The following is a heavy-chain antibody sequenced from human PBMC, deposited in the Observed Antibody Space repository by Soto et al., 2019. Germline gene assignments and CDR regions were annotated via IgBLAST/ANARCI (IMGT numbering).Heavy chain of an antibody. CDR2: ISWNSGDI. V-gene: IGHV3-9*01. D-gene: IGHD4-17*01. J-gene: IGHJ2*01. CDR3: AKDTYGGDRHTYCYFDL. Sequence: EVQLVESGGGLVQPGRSLRLSCAASGFIFDDYAMHWVRQAPGKGLEWVSGISWNSGDIGYADSVKGRFTISRDNAKNSLYLQMNSLRAEDTALYYCAKDTYGGDRHTYCYFDLWGRGTLVTVSS. CDR1: GFIFDDYA.